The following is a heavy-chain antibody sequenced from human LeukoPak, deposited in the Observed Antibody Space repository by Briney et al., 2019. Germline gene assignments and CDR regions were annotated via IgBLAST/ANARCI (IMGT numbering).Heavy chain of an antibody. Sequence: GGSLRLSCAASGFTFSSYWMHWVRQAPGKGLEWVSSISSSSTYIYYADSVKGRFTISRDNAKNSLYLQMNSLRAEDTAVYYCARESGYSYDQAFDYWGQGTLVTVSS. CDR1: GFTFSSYW. CDR2: ISSSSTYI. D-gene: IGHD5-18*01. V-gene: IGHV3-21*01. CDR3: ARESGYSYDQAFDY. J-gene: IGHJ4*02.